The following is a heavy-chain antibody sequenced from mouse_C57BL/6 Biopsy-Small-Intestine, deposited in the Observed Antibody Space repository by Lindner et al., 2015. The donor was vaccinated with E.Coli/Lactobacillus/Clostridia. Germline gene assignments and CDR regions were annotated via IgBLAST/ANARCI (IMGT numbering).Heavy chain of an antibody. CDR2: IDPENGDT. V-gene: IGHV14-4*01. CDR3: TTYSNYWYFDV. J-gene: IGHJ1*03. Sequence: EVQLQESEAELVRPGASVKLSCTASGFNIKDDYMHWVKQRPEQGLEWIGWIDPENGDTEYASKFQGKATITADTSSNTAYLQLSSLTSEDTAVYYCTTYSNYWYFDVWGTGTTVTVSS. CDR1: GFNIKDDY. D-gene: IGHD2-5*01.